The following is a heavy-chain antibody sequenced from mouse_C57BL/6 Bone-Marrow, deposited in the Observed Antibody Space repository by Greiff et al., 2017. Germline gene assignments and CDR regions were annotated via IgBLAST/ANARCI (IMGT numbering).Heavy chain of an antibody. CDR3: ARGGYYVEY. Sequence: QVQLQQPGAELVMPGASVKLSCKASGYTFTSYWMHWVKQRPGQGLEWIGEIDPSDSYTNYNQKFKGKSTLTVDKSSSTAYMQLSRLTSEDSAVYYCARGGYYVEYWGQGTTLTVSS. CDR1: GYTFTSYW. J-gene: IGHJ2*01. CDR2: IDPSDSYT. V-gene: IGHV1-69*01.